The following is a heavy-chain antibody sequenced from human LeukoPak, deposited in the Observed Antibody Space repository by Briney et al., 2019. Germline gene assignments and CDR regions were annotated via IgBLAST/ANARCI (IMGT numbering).Heavy chain of an antibody. J-gene: IGHJ6*02. CDR1: GFTFSSYG. V-gene: IGHV3-30*18. CDR3: AKVSRYCSSTSCPHYYYYGMDV. D-gene: IGHD2-2*01. CDR2: ISYDGSNK. Sequence: GGSLRLSCAASGFTFSSYGMHWVRQAPGKGLEWVAVISYDGSNKYYADSVKGRFTISRDNSKNTLYLQMNSLRAEDTAVYYCAKVSRYCSSTSCPHYYYYGMDVWGQGTTVTVSS.